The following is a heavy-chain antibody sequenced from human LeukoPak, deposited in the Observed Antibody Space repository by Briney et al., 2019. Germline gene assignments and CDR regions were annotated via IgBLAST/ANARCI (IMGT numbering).Heavy chain of an antibody. D-gene: IGHD3-3*01. J-gene: IGHJ4*02. V-gene: IGHV3-33*08. CDR1: GFRFSSFG. Sequence: PGGSLTLSCAASGFRFSSFGMHWVRQAPGKGLDWVAVIWSDSSYIYYADSVKGRFTISRDNSRNTVYLQMNNLRVEDTARYFCARERSGERNYYATGGRHFASWGQGTLVTVSS. CDR2: IWSDSSYI. CDR3: ARERSGERNYYATGGRHFAS.